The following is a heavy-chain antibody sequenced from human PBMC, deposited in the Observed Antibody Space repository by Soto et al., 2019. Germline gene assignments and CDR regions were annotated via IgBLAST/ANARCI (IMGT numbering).Heavy chain of an antibody. D-gene: IGHD2-2*01. CDR3: ARDRGYCSSTSCYAVTYGMDV. CDR1: GGSISSGGYY. Sequence: SETLSLTCTVSGGSISSGGYYWSWIRQHPGKGLEWIGYIYYSGSTYYNPSLKSRVTISVDTSKNQFSLKLSSVTAADTAVYYCARDRGYCSSTSCYAVTYGMDVWCQGTTVT. V-gene: IGHV4-31*03. J-gene: IGHJ6*02. CDR2: IYYSGST.